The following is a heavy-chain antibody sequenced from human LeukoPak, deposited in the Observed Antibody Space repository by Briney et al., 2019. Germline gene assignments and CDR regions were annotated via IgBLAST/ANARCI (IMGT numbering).Heavy chain of an antibody. CDR1: GGSISYSHW. J-gene: IGHJ4*02. D-gene: IGHD4-17*01. V-gene: IGHV4-4*02. CDR2: IHYSGTT. CDR3: ANYFYGEYSAHYFYD. Sequence: SGTLSLTYAVSGGSISYSHWWSWARQPPGKGLEWIGEIHYSGTTNYNPSLESRVTMSLDKSKNHFSLRLTSVTAADTAIYHCANYFYGEYSAHYFYDWGQGILVTVCS.